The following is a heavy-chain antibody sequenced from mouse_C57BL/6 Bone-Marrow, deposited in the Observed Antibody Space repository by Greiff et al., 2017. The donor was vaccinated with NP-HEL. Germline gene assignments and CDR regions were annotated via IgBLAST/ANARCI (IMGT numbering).Heavy chain of an antibody. J-gene: IGHJ2*01. CDR1: GYTFTDYY. D-gene: IGHD1-1*01. CDR2: INSNNGGT. Sequence: VQLQQSGPELVKPGASVKISCKASGYTFTDYYMNWVKQSHGKSLEWIGDINSNNGGTSYNQKFKGKATLTVDKSSSTAYMELRSLTSEDSAVYYCARSQFITTVVAEYYFDYWGQGTTLTVSS. CDR3: ARSQFITTVVAEYYFDY. V-gene: IGHV1-26*01.